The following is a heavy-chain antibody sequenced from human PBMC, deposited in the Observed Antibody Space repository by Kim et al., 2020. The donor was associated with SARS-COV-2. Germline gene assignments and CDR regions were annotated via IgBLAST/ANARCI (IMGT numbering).Heavy chain of an antibody. CDR1: GGSFSGHH. V-gene: IGHV4-34*01. CDR3: ARGLASAYYSMIVVVITGNYFGY. D-gene: IGHD3-22*01. Sequence: SETLSLTCAVYGGSFSGHHWSWIRQPPGKGLEWFGEINRSGSTNYNPSLKSRVTISVDTSKNQFSLKLSSVTAADTAVYYCARGLASAYYSMIVVVITGNYFGYWGQGTLVTVSS. CDR2: INRSGST. J-gene: IGHJ4*02.